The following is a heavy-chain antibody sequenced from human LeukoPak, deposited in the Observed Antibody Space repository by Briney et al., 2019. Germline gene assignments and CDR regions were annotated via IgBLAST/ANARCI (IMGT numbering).Heavy chain of an antibody. J-gene: IGHJ3*02. CDR1: GFTFSSYA. CDR2: ISYDGSNK. CDR3: ARGGPLSASSSRAFDI. D-gene: IGHD6-6*01. Sequence: GRSLRLSCAASGFTFSSYAMHWVRQAPGKGLEWVAVISYDGSNKYYADSVKGRFTISRDNSKNTLYLQMNSLRAEDTAVYYCARGGPLSASSSRAFDIWGQGTMVTVSS. V-gene: IGHV3-30-3*01.